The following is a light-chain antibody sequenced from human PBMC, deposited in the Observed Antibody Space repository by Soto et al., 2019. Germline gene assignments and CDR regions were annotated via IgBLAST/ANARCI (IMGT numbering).Light chain of an antibody. V-gene: IGKV3-15*01. CDR3: QQYNNWPPIT. J-gene: IGKJ5*01. Sequence: EVVLTQSPATLSLSPGEIATLSFSASQSVRSSVAWYQQKPGQAPRLLFYGASTRATGIPARFSGSGSGTEFTLTISSLQSEDVAVYYCQQYNNWPPITFGQGTRLEI. CDR1: QSVRSS. CDR2: GAS.